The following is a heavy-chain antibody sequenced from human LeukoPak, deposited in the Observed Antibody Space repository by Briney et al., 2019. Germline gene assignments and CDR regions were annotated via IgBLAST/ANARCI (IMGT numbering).Heavy chain of an antibody. V-gene: IGHV3-7*03. CDR1: GFTFSTYW. CDR3: GRATYYDRSGYYSYYFDY. Sequence: GGSLRLSCAASGFTFSTYWMSWVRQAPGKGLEWVANIKQDGSEKDYVDSVKGRFTISRDNAKNSLYLQMNSLRAEDTAVYYCGRATYYDRSGYYSYYFDYWGQGTLVTVSS. J-gene: IGHJ4*02. CDR2: IKQDGSEK. D-gene: IGHD3-22*01.